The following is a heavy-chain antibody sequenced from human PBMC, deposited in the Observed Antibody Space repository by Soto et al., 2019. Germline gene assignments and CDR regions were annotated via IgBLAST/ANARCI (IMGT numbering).Heavy chain of an antibody. CDR3: TREHHSSGRAGTFHH. Sequence: QVQLVESGGGVVQPGTSLRLSCAASGVTFSTSVMHWVRQAPGKGLEWVAGISHDGNGQHYPDSVKGRFSVSRDNSKNTLFLQMDSLRAEDTAVYYCTREHHSSGRAGTFHHWGQGTLVTVSS. V-gene: IGHV3-30*01. D-gene: IGHD3-22*01. J-gene: IGHJ1*01. CDR2: ISHDGNGQ. CDR1: GVTFSTSV.